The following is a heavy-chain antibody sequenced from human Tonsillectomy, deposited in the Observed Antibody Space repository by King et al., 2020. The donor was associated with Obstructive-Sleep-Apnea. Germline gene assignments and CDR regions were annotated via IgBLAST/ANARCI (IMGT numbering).Heavy chain of an antibody. V-gene: IGHV4-38-2*02. J-gene: IGHJ4*02. CDR1: GYSISGGYY. CDR2: ISHSGST. D-gene: IGHD7-27*01. CDR3: ATSLGN. Sequence: QLQESGPGLVKPSETLSLTCIVSGYSISGGYYWACIRQPPGKGLEWIASISHSGSTPYIPSLLSRVTISLDTSKNQFSLKLTSVTASATAVYYCATSLGNWGQGTLVTVSS.